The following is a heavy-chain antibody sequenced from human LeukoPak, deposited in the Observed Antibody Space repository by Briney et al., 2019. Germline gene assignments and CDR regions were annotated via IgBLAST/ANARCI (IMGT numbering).Heavy chain of an antibody. CDR1: GFTFSSYG. CDR3: AKTFAGVIVQYYVHF. Sequence: GRSLRLSCAASGFTFSSYGMHWVRQAPGKGLEWVAVISYDGSNKYYADSVRGRFSISRDNSKNTLYPQMKRLRAEHTAVYFCAKTFAGVIVQYYVHFGGQGTLVSVPS. J-gene: IGHJ4*02. V-gene: IGHV3-30*18. CDR2: ISYDGSNK. D-gene: IGHD3-16*02.